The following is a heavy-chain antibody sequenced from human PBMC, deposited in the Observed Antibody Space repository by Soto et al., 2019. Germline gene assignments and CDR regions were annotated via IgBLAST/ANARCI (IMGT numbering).Heavy chain of an antibody. J-gene: IGHJ5*02. CDR1: GFTFSTYA. Sequence: GGSLRLSCAASGFTFSTYAMSWVRQAPGKGLEWVSAITGRGDSPFYAASVKGRFTISRDNAKRSLYLQMMSLTAEDTAIYYCVRGGGGGLFDPWGQGTMVTVSS. D-gene: IGHD2-15*01. CDR3: VRGGGGGLFDP. V-gene: IGHV3-23*01. CDR2: ITGRGDSP.